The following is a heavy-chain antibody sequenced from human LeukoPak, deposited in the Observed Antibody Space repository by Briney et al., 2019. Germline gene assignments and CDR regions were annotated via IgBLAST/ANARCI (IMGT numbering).Heavy chain of an antibody. CDR3: ARGDFIAAAGFDY. D-gene: IGHD6-13*01. V-gene: IGHV3-30*04. Sequence: GGSLRLSCAASEFTFSSYAMSWVRQAPGKGLEWVAVISYDGSNKYYADSVKGRFTISRDNSKNTLYLQMNSLRAEDTAVYYCARGDFIAAAGFDYWGQGTLVTVSS. J-gene: IGHJ4*02. CDR2: ISYDGSNK. CDR1: EFTFSSYA.